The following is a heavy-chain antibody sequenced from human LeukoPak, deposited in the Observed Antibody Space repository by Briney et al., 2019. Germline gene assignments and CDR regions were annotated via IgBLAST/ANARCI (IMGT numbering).Heavy chain of an antibody. CDR3: ARGPIFGVVKYYYYYYMDV. V-gene: IGHV4-34*01. J-gene: IGHJ6*03. CDR2: INHSGST. Sequence: SETLSLTCAVYGGSFSGYYWSWIRQPPGKGLEWIGEINHSGSTNYNPSLKSRVTMSVDTSKNQFSLKLSSVTAADTAVYYCARGPIFGVVKYYYYYYMDVWGKGTTVTVSS. D-gene: IGHD3-3*01. CDR1: GGSFSGYY.